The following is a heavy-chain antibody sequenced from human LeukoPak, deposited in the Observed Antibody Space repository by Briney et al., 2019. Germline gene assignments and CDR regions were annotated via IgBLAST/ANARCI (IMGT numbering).Heavy chain of an antibody. V-gene: IGHV1-18*01. D-gene: IGHD6-19*01. CDR1: GYTFTSYG. CDR2: ISAYNGNT. Sequence: ASVKVSCKASGYTFTSYGISWVRQPPGQGLEWMGWISAYNGNTNYAQKLQGRVTMTTDTSTSTAYMELRSLRSDDTAVYYCARGRGTYSSGWALDYWGQGTLVTVSS. J-gene: IGHJ4*02. CDR3: ARGRGTYSSGWALDY.